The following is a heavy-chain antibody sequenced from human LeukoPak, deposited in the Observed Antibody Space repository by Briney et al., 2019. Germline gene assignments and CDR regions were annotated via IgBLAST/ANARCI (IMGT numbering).Heavy chain of an antibody. CDR3: ARDEMDSYGYLYYYYYGMDV. CDR2: INSDGSST. J-gene: IGHJ6*02. CDR1: GFTFSSYW. D-gene: IGHD5-18*01. Sequence: GGSLRFSCAASGFTFSSYWMHWVRQAPGKGLVWVSRINSDGSSTSYADSVKGRFTISRDNAKNTLYLQMNSLRAEDTAVYYCARDEMDSYGYLYYYYYGMDVWGQGTTVTVSS. V-gene: IGHV3-74*01.